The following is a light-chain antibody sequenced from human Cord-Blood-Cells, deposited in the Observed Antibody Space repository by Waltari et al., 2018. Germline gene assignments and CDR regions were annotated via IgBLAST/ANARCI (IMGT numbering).Light chain of an antibody. V-gene: IGLV1-44*01. CDR1: SSNIGSNT. CDR3: AAWDDSLNGHVV. J-gene: IGLJ2*01. CDR2: SNN. Sequence: QSVLTQPPSASGPPGQRVTISCSGSSSNIGSNTVNWSQQLPGTAPTLLIYSNNQRPSGVPDRFSGSKSGTSASLAISGLQSEDEADYYCAAWDDSLNGHVVFGGGTKLTVL.